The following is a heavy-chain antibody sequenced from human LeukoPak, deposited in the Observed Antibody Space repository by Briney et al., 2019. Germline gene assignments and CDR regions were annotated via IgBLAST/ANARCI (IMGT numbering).Heavy chain of an antibody. J-gene: IGHJ4*02. CDR1: GFTFSSYE. D-gene: IGHD5-24*01. V-gene: IGHV3-48*03. Sequence: GGSLRLSCAASGFTFSSYEMNWVRQALGKGLEWVSYISSSGSTIYYADSVKGRFTISRDNAKNSLYLQMNSLRAEDTAVYYCAANDGYLFDYWGQGTLVTVSS. CDR3: AANDGYLFDY. CDR2: ISSSGSTI.